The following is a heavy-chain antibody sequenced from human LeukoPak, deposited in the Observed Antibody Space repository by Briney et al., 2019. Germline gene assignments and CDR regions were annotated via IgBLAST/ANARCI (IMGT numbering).Heavy chain of an antibody. CDR2: MNRNSGNT. D-gene: IGHD3-10*01. J-gene: IGHJ5*02. CDR3: ARGYYHPYFYGSGNWFDP. CDR1: GYTFTSYD. V-gene: IGHV1-8*01. Sequence: SVKVCCKASGYTFTSYDINWVRQATGQGLEWMGWMNRNSGNTGYAQKFQGRVTMTRNTSISTAYMELSSLRSEDTAVYYCARGYYHPYFYGSGNWFDPWGQGTLVTVSS.